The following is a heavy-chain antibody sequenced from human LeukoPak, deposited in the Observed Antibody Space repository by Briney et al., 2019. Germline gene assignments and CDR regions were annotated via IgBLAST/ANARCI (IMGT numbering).Heavy chain of an antibody. J-gene: IGHJ3*02. CDR3: ARDVGLEMAIQSEIGAFDI. D-gene: IGHD5-24*01. V-gene: IGHV3-66*02. CDR2: IYSGGST. CDR1: GFTVSSNY. Sequence: QPGGSLRLSCAASGFTVSSNYMSWVRQAPGKGLEWVSVIYSGGSTYYADSVKGRFTISRDNSKNTLYLQMNSLRAGDTAVYYCARDVGLEMAIQSEIGAFDIWGQGTMVTVSS.